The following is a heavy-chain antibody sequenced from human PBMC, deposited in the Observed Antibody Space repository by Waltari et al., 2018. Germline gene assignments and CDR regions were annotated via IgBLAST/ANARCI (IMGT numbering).Heavy chain of an antibody. CDR3: ARLVGEWLVRDDAFDI. J-gene: IGHJ3*02. D-gene: IGHD6-19*01. V-gene: IGHV4-39*01. CDR2: IYYSGGT. Sequence: QLQLQESGPGLVKPSETLSLTCTVSGGSISSSSYYWGWIRQPPGKGLEWIGSIYYSGGTYYNPSLKSRVTISVDTSKNQFSLKLSSVTAADTAVYYCARLVGEWLVRDDAFDIWGQGTMVTVSS. CDR1: GGSISSSSYY.